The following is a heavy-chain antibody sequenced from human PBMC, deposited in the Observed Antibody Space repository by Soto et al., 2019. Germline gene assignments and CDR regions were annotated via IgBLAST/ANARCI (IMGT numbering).Heavy chain of an antibody. J-gene: IGHJ6*02. CDR3: ARDKQWLACYYYGMDV. V-gene: IGHV1-3*01. Sequence: ASVKVSCKASGYTFTSYAMHWVRQAPGQRLEWMGWINAGNGNTKYSQKFQGRVTITRDTSASTAYMELSSLRSEDTAVYYCARDKQWLACYYYGMDVWGQGTTVTVSS. D-gene: IGHD6-19*01. CDR2: INAGNGNT. CDR1: GYTFTSYA.